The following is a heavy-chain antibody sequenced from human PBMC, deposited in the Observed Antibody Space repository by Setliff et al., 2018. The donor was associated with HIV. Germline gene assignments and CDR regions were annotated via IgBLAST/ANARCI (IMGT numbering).Heavy chain of an antibody. D-gene: IGHD2-21*01. Sequence: SETLSLTCAVSGYSISSGYYWGWIRQPPGKGLQWIGSFYHSGRTYYNPSLKSRVTISVDTSKNHFSLRLSSVTAADTAVYYCSRSYCGGDCSLVVDTNWFDPWGQGTLVTVS. V-gene: IGHV4-38-2*01. CDR1: GYSISSGYY. J-gene: IGHJ5*02. CDR2: FYHSGRT. CDR3: SRSYCGGDCSLVVDTNWFDP.